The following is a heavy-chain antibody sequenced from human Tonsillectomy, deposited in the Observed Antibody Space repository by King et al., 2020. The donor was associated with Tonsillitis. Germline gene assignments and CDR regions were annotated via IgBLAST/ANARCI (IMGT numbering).Heavy chain of an antibody. CDR1: GYTFTNYG. Sequence: QLVQSGAEVKKPGASVKVSCKASGYTFTNYGISWVRQAPGQGLEWLGWISAYTGNRNYAQKFQDRVTMTTDTSTSTAFMELRSLRSDDTAVYYCARSIELADWGQGTLDTVSS. CDR2: ISAYTGNR. D-gene: IGHD3-10*01. J-gene: IGHJ4*02. CDR3: ARSIELAD. V-gene: IGHV1-18*04.